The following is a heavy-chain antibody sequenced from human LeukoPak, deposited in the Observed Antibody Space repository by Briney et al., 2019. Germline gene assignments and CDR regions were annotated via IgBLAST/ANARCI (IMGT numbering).Heavy chain of an antibody. D-gene: IGHD3-3*01. Sequence: PGGSLRLSCAASGFTFSHYGMHWVRQAPGKGLEWVAVIWYDGNNKYYSDSVKGRFTISRDNSKNTLYLQMSSLRAEDTAVYYCVKEKVSYDFWSGYYRSERDYWGQGTLVTVSS. CDR1: GFTFSHYG. J-gene: IGHJ4*02. CDR3: VKEKVSYDFWSGYYRSERDY. V-gene: IGHV3-30*02. CDR2: IWYDGNNK.